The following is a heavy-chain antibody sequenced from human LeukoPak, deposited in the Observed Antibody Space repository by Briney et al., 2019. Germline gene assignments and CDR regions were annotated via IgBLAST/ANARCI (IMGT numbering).Heavy chain of an antibody. CDR3: ARATRNGYDY. CDR1: GFAFRIYS. D-gene: IGHD5-24*01. J-gene: IGHJ4*02. V-gene: IGHV3-48*04. CDR2: IESTSSPI. Sequence: AGSLRLFCAASGFAFRIYSMKWVRQSPGRGLEWVSYIESTSSPIYYVDSVKGRFTMSRDNAKNSLFLQMNNLRVEDTAIYYCARATRNGYDYWGQGTLVTVSS.